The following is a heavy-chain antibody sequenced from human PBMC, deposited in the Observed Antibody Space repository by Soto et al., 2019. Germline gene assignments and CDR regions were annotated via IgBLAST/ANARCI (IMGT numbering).Heavy chain of an antibody. V-gene: IGHV2-5*02. Sequence: QITLKESGPTLVKPTQTLTLTCTFSGFSLSTYGVGVGWIRQPPGKALELLALIYWDDDKRYSPSLKSRLTITRDTSKTQVILTMTNLDPVDTVTYYCAHRYGVRYGVSNYDSSGHHSESFQYWGQGTLVTVSS. D-gene: IGHD3-22*01. CDR2: IYWDDDK. J-gene: IGHJ1*01. CDR3: AHRYGVRYGVSNYDSSGHHSESFQY. CDR1: GFSLSTYGVG.